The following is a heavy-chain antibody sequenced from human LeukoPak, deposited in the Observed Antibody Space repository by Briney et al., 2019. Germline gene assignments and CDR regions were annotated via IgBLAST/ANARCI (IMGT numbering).Heavy chain of an antibody. CDR3: ARDLQGIAAPLGGDY. CDR2: ISYDGSNK. V-gene: IGHV3-30*03. D-gene: IGHD6-13*01. CDR1: GFTFSSYG. J-gene: IGHJ4*02. Sequence: PGGFLRLSCAASGFTFSSYGMHWVRQAPGKGLEWVAVISYDGSNKYYADSVKGRFTFSRDNSKNTLYLQMNSLRAEDTAVYYCARDLQGIAAPLGGDYWGQGTLVTVSS.